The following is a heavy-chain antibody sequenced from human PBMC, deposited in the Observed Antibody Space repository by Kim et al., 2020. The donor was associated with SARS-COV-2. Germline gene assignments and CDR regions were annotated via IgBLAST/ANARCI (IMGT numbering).Heavy chain of an antibody. CDR2: ISSSSSYT. CDR1: GFTFSDYY. CDR3: ARDGAYYDSSGYWYFDL. V-gene: IGHV3-11*05. J-gene: IGHJ2*01. Sequence: GGSLRLSCAASGFTFSDYYMSWIRQAPGKGLEWVSYISSSSSYTNYADSVKGRFTISRDNAKNSLYLQMNSLRAEDTAVYYCARDGAYYDSSGYWYFDLWGRGTLVTVSS. D-gene: IGHD3-22*01.